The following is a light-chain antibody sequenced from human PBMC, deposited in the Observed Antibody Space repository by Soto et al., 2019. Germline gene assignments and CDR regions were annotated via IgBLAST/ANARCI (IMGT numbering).Light chain of an antibody. V-gene: IGLV2-14*01. J-gene: IGLJ1*01. CDR2: EVR. CDR1: STDVGDYNF. CDR3: SSYTSSSTVV. Sequence: QSALTQPASVSGSPGQSITISCTGTSTDVGDYNFVFWYQQHAGKAPKLVISEVRNRPSGVSDRFSGSKSGNRASLTISGLQAEDEADYSCSSYTSSSTVVFGTGTKATVL.